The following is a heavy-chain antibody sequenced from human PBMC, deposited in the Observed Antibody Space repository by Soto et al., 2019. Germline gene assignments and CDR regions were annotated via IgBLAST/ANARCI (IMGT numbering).Heavy chain of an antibody. CDR1: GDSISSRSYY. CDR3: ASGNDYTDYFGAFDI. D-gene: IGHD4-17*01. V-gene: IGHV4-39*01. Sequence: QLQLQESGPGLVKPSGTLSLTCTVSGDSISSRSYYWGWVRQPPGMGLEWIGTIYYSGSTYYNPSLKSRLTLSVDSSKNQFSLKLSSVTAADTAVYYCASGNDYTDYFGAFDIWGQGTMVTVSS. J-gene: IGHJ3*02. CDR2: IYYSGST.